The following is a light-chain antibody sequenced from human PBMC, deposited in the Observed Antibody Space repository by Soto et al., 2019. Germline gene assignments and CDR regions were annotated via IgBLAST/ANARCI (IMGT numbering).Light chain of an antibody. V-gene: IGLV2-23*03. Sequence: QSALTQPASVSGSPGQSITIPCTGTSSDVGIYNFVSWYQQHPGKAPKLMIYEGTKRPSGVSYRFSGSKSGNTASLTISGLQAEDEADYYCCSYAGTSTFVFGTGTKVTV. CDR3: CSYAGTSTFV. CDR1: SSDVGIYNF. CDR2: EGT. J-gene: IGLJ1*01.